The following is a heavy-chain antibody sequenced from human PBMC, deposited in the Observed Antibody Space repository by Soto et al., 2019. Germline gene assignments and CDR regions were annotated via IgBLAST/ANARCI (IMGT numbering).Heavy chain of an antibody. Sequence: SETLSLTCTVSGGSISSSSYYWGWIRQPPGKGLEWIGSIYYSGSTYYNPSLKSRVTVSVDTSKNQFSLKLSSVTAADTAVYYCARQAAGSIYYYYYYGMDVWGQGTTVTVSS. D-gene: IGHD6-13*01. CDR3: ARQAAGSIYYYYYYGMDV. CDR1: GGSISSSSYY. J-gene: IGHJ6*02. CDR2: IYYSGST. V-gene: IGHV4-39*01.